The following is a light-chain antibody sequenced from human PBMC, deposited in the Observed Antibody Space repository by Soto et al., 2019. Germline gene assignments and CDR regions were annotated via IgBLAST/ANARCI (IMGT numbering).Light chain of an antibody. CDR2: AAS. CDR1: QGISNY. V-gene: IGKV1-27*01. Sequence: DIPMTQSPSSLSASVGDRVTITCRASQGISNYLAWYQQKPGKVPKLLIYAASTLQSGVLSRFSGSGSGTDFTLTISRLQPEDVATYYCQKYNSAPLTFGGGTKVEIK. CDR3: QKYNSAPLT. J-gene: IGKJ4*01.